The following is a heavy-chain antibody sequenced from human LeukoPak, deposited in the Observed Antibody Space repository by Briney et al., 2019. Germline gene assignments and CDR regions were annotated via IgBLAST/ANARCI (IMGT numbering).Heavy chain of an antibody. V-gene: IGHV3-30-3*01. D-gene: IGHD6-13*01. CDR3: ARDLAAAGTDYYYYGMDV. J-gene: IGHJ6*02. CDR2: ISYDGSNE. CDR1: GFTFSSYA. Sequence: GGSLRLSCAASGFTFSSYAMHWVRQAPGKGLEWVVVISYDGSNEYYAGSVKGRFTISRDNSQNTLYLQMNSLRAEDTAVYYCARDLAAAGTDYYYYGMDVWGQGTTVTVSS.